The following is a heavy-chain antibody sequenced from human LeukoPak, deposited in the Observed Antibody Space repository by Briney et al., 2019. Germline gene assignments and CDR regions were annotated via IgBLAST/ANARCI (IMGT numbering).Heavy chain of an antibody. CDR3: ARERYCSGGNCFVTYYYGMDV. D-gene: IGHD2-15*01. V-gene: IGHV1-46*01. CDR1: GYSLTTYY. CDR2: INPTGGST. J-gene: IGHJ6*02. Sequence: ASVKVSCKASGYSLTTYYMHWVRQAPGQGLEWMGIINPTGGSTNYAQKFEGRVTMTRDTSTSTVYMELSSLRSEDTAVYYCARERYCSGGNCFVTYYYGMDVWGQGTTVTVSS.